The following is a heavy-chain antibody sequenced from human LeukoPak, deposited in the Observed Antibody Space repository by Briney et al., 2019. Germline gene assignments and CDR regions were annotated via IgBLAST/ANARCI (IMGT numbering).Heavy chain of an antibody. J-gene: IGHJ6*03. CDR3: ARLPGIEGTYHYMDV. Sequence: SETLSLTCAVYGGSFSGYYWSWIRQPPGKGLEWIGEINHSGSTNYNPSLKSRVTISVDTSKNQFSLKLSSVTAADTAVYYCARLPGIEGTYHYMDVWGKGTTVTVSS. D-gene: IGHD1-26*01. V-gene: IGHV4-34*01. CDR2: INHSGST. CDR1: GGSFSGYY.